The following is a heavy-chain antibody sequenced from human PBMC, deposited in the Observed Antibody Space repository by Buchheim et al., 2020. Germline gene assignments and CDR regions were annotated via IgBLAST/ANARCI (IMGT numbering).Heavy chain of an antibody. CDR2: ISGSGGDR. CDR1: GFTFSSYA. V-gene: IGHV3-23*01. Sequence: ELQLLESGGGLAQPGGSLRLSCAASGFTFSSYAMSWVRQAPGKGLEWVSVISGSGGDRYYADSVKGRFTISRDNSKNTLYLQMNSLRAEDTAVYYCAKDGTLAAAATTYFNYWGQGTL. CDR3: AKDGTLAAAATTYFNY. D-gene: IGHD6-13*01. J-gene: IGHJ4*02.